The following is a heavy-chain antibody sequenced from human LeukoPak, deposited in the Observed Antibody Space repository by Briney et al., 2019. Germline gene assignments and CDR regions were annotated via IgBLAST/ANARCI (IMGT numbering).Heavy chain of an antibody. V-gene: IGHV4-59*11. Sequence: SETLSLTCTVSGGSISSHYWSWIRQPPGKGLEWIGYIYYSGSTNYNPSLKSRVTISVDTSKNQFSLKLSSVTAADTAVYYCARAHYYDSSGYWPTWGQGTLVTVSS. CDR1: GGSISSHY. CDR3: ARAHYYDSSGYWPT. J-gene: IGHJ5*02. CDR2: IYYSGST. D-gene: IGHD3-22*01.